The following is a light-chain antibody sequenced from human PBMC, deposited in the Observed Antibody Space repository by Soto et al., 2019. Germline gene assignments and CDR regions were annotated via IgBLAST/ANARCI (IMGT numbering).Light chain of an antibody. CDR3: MQGTHWPPYT. V-gene: IGKV2-30*01. CDR1: QSLVYSDGNTY. CDR2: KVS. J-gene: IGKJ2*01. Sequence: DVVMTQSPLSLPVTLGQPASISCRSRQSLVYSDGNTYLNWFQQRPGQSPRRLMYKVSNRDSGVRDRFSGSGSGTDVTLKISRVEAADVGVYYGMQGTHWPPYTFGQGTNLEIK.